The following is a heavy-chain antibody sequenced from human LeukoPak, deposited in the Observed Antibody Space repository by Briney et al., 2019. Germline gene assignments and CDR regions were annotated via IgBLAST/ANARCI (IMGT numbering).Heavy chain of an antibody. CDR3: ARAGYSYGTGYYFDY. J-gene: IGHJ4*02. Sequence: SETLSLTCTVSSGSIGSSYWSWIRLPPGKGLEWIGYIYYTGATYYNPSLKSRVTISLDTSKNQFSLKLSSVTAADAAVYYCARAGYSYGTGYYFDYWGQGALVTVSS. CDR2: IYYTGAT. D-gene: IGHD5-18*01. CDR1: SGSIGSSY. V-gene: IGHV4-59*01.